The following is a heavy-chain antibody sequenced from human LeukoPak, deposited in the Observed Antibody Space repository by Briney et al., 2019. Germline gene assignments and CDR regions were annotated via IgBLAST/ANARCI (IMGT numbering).Heavy chain of an antibody. CDR3: ARGTGWYGGSYYGTRGYYYYMDV. CDR2: IYYSGST. CDR1: GGSISSSSYY. D-gene: IGHD1-26*01. V-gene: IGHV4-39*07. Sequence: SETLSLTCTVSGGSISSSSYYWGWIRQPPGKGLEWIGSIYYSGSTYYNPSLKSRVTISVDTSKNQFSLKLSSVTAADTAVYYCARGTGWYGGSYYGTRGYYYYMDVWGKGTTVTVSS. J-gene: IGHJ6*03.